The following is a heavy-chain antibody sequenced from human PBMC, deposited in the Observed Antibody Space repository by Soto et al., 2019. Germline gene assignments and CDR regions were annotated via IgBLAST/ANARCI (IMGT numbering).Heavy chain of an antibody. CDR2: IYSGGST. CDR1: GFTVSTKY. D-gene: IGHD6-13*01. CDR3: AKDVAAAGDYYYYYMDV. V-gene: IGHV3-66*01. J-gene: IGHJ6*03. Sequence: GGSLRLSCAASGFTVSTKYMSWVRQAPGKGLEWVSVIYSGGSTFYADSVRGRFTISRDNSKNTVNLQMNSLRAEDTAVYYCAKDVAAAGDYYYYYMDVWGKGTTVTVSS.